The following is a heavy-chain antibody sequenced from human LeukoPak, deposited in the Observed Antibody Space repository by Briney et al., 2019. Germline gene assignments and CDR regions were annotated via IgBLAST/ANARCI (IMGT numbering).Heavy chain of an antibody. CDR1: GYSFTSYW. V-gene: IGHV5-51*03. CDR2: IYPGDSDT. D-gene: IGHD3-3*01. J-gene: IGHJ4*02. Sequence: KPGESLKISCKGSGYSFTSYWIGWVRQMPGKGLEWMGIIYPGDSDTRYSPSFQGQVTISADKSISTAYLQWSSLKASDTAMYYCARGGTDDFWSGYTLLGYFDYWGQGTLVTVSS. CDR3: ARGGTDDFWSGYTLLGYFDY.